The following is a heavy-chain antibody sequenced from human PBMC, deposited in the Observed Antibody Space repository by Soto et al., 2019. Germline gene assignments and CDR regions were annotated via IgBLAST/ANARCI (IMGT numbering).Heavy chain of an antibody. CDR2: INWNGGST. Sequence: EVQLVESGGGVVRPGGSLRLSCAASGFTFDDYGMSWVRQAPGKGLEWVSGINWNGGSTGYADSVKGRFTISRDNAKNSLYLQMSSLRAEDTALYYCATAPTTVTTVRYASWYFDLWGRGTLVTVSS. CDR1: GFTFDDYG. CDR3: ATAPTTVTTVRYASWYFDL. D-gene: IGHD4-17*01. V-gene: IGHV3-20*04. J-gene: IGHJ2*01.